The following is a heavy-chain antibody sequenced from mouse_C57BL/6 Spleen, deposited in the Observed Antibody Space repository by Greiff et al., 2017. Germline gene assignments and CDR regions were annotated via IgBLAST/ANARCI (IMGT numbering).Heavy chain of an antibody. Sequence: DVKLVESGGGLVQPGGSLSLSCAASGFTFTDYYMSWVRQTPGTALEWLGFIRNKANGYTTEYSVSVKGRLTISRDNSQSNLYLRMNAPRAEDSATYYSARYNEDHGMAYWGQGTLVTVSA. CDR1: GFTFTDYY. J-gene: IGHJ3*01. CDR3: ARYNEDHGMAY. D-gene: IGHD4-1*01. V-gene: IGHV7-3*01. CDR2: IRNKANGYTT.